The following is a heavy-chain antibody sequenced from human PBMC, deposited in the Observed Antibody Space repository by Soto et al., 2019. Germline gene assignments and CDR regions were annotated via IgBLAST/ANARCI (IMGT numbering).Heavy chain of an antibody. D-gene: IGHD3-10*02. Sequence: QVQLQESGPGLVKPSQTLSLTCTVSGDSISSGNYYWNWIRQHPGKGLEWIGYIYNSGTIRYNPSLSLKSRVSISGDTSKNQFSLNLISVTAADTAVYYCARDRCFGMDVWGQGTTVTVSS. CDR3: ARDRCFGMDV. V-gene: IGHV4-31*03. CDR2: IYNSGTI. CDR1: GDSISSGNYY. J-gene: IGHJ6*02.